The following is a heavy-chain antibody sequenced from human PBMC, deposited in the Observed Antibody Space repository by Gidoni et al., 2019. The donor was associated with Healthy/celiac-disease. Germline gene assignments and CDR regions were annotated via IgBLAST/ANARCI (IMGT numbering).Heavy chain of an antibody. CDR1: GGSFSGYY. J-gene: IGHJ4*02. CDR2: INHSGST. CDR3: ARGLGSSGTV. Sequence: QVQLQQWGAGLLKPSETLSLTCAVYGGSFSGYYWSWIRQPPGKGLEWIGEINHSGSTNYNPSLKSRVTISVDTSKNQFSLKLSSVTAADTAVYYCARGLGSSGTVWGQGTLVTVSS. V-gene: IGHV4-34*01. D-gene: IGHD6-25*01.